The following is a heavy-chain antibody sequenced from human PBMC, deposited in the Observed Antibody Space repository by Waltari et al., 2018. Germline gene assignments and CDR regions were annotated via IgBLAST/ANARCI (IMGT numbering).Heavy chain of an antibody. CDR2: IHYIVVT. Sequence: QLQLQESGPGLVEPSETLSLTCTASGDSISNNNYYWGWIRQPRGTGLQWIGGIHYIVVTYTSTTLKRRFIITVDTSNTQYSLRLTSVPAADTAIYVCARNQRRWFDAGDIWGQGTAVTVSS. CDR3: ARNQRRWFDAGDI. CDR1: GDSISNNNYY. D-gene: IGHD3-10*01. J-gene: IGHJ3*02. V-gene: IGHV4-39*07.